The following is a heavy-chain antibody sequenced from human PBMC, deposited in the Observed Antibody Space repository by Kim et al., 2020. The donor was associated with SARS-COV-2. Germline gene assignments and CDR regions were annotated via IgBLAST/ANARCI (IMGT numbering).Heavy chain of an antibody. V-gene: IGHV3-30*18. CDR2: ISYDGSNK. CDR3: AKDQLSAHIDY. Sequence: GGSLRLSCAASGFTFSSYGMHWVRQAPGKGLEWVAVISYDGSNKYYADSVKGRFTISRDNSKNTLYLQMNSLRAEDTAAYYCAKDQLSAHIDYWGQGTL. CDR1: GFTFSSYG. J-gene: IGHJ4*02. D-gene: IGHD3-16*02.